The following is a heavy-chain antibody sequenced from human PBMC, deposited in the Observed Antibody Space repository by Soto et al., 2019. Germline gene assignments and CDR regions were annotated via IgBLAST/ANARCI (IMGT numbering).Heavy chain of an antibody. D-gene: IGHD3-22*01. J-gene: IGHJ3*02. CDR3: AKISGDYYVSSGYYGAFDI. V-gene: IGHV3-30*18. CDR1: GFTFSSYG. CDR2: ISYDGSNK. Sequence: ESGGGVVQPGRSLRLSCAASGFTFSSYGMHWVRQAPGKGLEWVAVISYDGSNKYYADSVKGRFTISRDNSKNTLYLQMNSLRAEDTAVYYCAKISGDYYVSSGYYGAFDIWGQGTMVTVSS.